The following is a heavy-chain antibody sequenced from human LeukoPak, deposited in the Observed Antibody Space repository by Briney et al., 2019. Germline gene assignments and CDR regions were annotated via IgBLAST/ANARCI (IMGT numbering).Heavy chain of an antibody. CDR2: IQEDGKKE. CDR3: ARDGGALVGASY. CDR1: GFTFTKFW. V-gene: IGHV3-7*01. J-gene: IGHJ4*02. Sequence: GGSLRLSCEASGFTFTKFWMSWVRQAPGKGLEWVANIQEDGKKENYVDSVRGRFTISRDNAKNSIYLQMNSLRVEDTAVYYCARDGGALVGASYWGQGTLVTVSS. D-gene: IGHD1-26*01.